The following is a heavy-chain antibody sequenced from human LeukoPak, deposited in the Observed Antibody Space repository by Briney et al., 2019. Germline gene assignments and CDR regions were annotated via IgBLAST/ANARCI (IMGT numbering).Heavy chain of an antibody. CDR1: GGSFSGYY. D-gene: IGHD3-22*01. Sequence: SETLSLTCAVYGGSFSGYYWSWIRQPPGKGLEWIGEINHSGSTNYNPSLKSRVTISVDTSKNQFSLKLSSVTAADTAVYYCARGPGVYYDSSRGDYWGQGTLVTVSS. V-gene: IGHV4-34*01. CDR2: INHSGST. J-gene: IGHJ4*02. CDR3: ARGPGVYYDSSRGDY.